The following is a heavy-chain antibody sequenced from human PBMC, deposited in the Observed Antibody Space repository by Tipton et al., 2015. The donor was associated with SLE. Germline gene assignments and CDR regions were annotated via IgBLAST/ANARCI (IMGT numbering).Heavy chain of an antibody. V-gene: IGHV4-59*08. CDR2: IYYRGNT. CDR1: VGSMTDYY. Sequence: TLSLTCNVSVGSMTDYYWSWIRQPPGKGLEWIGYIYYRGNTKFNPSLKSRLTMSVDTSKNQFSLKLTSVTAADTAVYYCATVHSFYFYFDSWGQGALVIVSS. CDR3: ATVHSFYFYFDS. J-gene: IGHJ4*02. D-gene: IGHD2-15*01.